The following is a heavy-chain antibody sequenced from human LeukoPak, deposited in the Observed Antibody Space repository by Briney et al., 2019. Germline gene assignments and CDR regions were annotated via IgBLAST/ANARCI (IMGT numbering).Heavy chain of an antibody. Sequence: PGGSLRLSCAASGFTFSSYAMSWVRQAPGKGLEWVSAISGSGGSTYYADSVKGRFTISRDNSKNTLYLQMNSLRAEDTAVYYCAKVYDSSGYYEAPHQFDYWGQGTLVTVSS. D-gene: IGHD3-22*01. CDR3: AKVYDSSGYYEAPHQFDY. CDR2: ISGSGGST. V-gene: IGHV3-23*01. J-gene: IGHJ4*02. CDR1: GFTFSSYA.